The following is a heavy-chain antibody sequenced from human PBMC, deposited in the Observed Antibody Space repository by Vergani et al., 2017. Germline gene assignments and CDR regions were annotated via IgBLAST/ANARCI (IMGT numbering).Heavy chain of an antibody. CDR3: ATLGIQLWMHFDY. Sequence: QLQLQESVPGLVKPSETLSLTCTVSGGSNSSSSYYWGWIRQPPGKWLEWIGSIYYSGCTYYNPSLKSRVTISVDTSKNQFSLKLSSVTAADTAVYYCATLGIQLWMHFDYWGQGTLVTVSS. CDR1: GGSNSSSSYY. D-gene: IGHD5-18*01. V-gene: IGHV4-39*01. CDR2: IYYSGCT. J-gene: IGHJ4*02.